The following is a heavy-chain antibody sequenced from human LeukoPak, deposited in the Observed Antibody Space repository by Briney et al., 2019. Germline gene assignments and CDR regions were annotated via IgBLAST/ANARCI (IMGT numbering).Heavy chain of an antibody. V-gene: IGHV3-30*18. J-gene: IGHJ3*02. CDR2: ISYDGSNK. CDR3: AKKVSTPYYYDSSGYYLDAFDI. Sequence: GGSLRLSCAASGFTFSSYGMHWVRQAPGKGLEWVAVISYDGSNKYYADSVKGRFTISRDNSKNTLYLQMNSLRAEDTAVYYCAKKVSTPYYYDSSGYYLDAFDIWGQGTMVTVSS. D-gene: IGHD3-22*01. CDR1: GFTFSSYG.